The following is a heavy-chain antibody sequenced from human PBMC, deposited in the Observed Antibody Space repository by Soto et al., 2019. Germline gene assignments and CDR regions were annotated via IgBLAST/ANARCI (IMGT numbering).Heavy chain of an antibody. CDR2: IKTDGSEI. CDR3: ARVERYFDLNWFDP. CDR1: GFTFSDYW. Sequence: PGGSLRLSCEGSGFTFSDYWMTWVRQTPGRGLEWVAYIKTDGSEINYLDSVKGRFTVSRDNSKNSLYLQMNSLRAEDTAVYYCARVERYFDLNWFDPWGQGTLVTVS. J-gene: IGHJ5*02. D-gene: IGHD3-9*01. V-gene: IGHV3-7*02.